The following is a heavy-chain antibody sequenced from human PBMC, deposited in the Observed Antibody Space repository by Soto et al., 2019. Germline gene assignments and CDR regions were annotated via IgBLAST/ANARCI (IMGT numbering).Heavy chain of an antibody. Sequence: TLSLTCTVSGGSISSGDYYWSWIRQPPGKGLEWIGYIYYSGSTYYNPSLKSRVTISVDTSKNQFSLKLSSVTAADTAVYYCASSRGSTCFDYWGQGTLVTVSS. J-gene: IGHJ4*02. V-gene: IGHV4-30-4*01. CDR2: IYYSGST. D-gene: IGHD2-2*01. CDR3: ASSRGSTCFDY. CDR1: GGSISSGDYY.